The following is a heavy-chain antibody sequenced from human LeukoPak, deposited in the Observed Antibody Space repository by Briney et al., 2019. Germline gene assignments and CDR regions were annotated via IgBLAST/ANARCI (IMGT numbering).Heavy chain of an antibody. V-gene: IGHV3-7*01. Sequence: GGSLRLSCAASGFTFSSYWMSWVRQAPGKGLEWVANIKQDGTEKYYVDSVRGRFTISRDNAKNSLYLQMNSLRAEDTAMYYCASPSGYRSGRNPFDHWGQGTLVTVSS. CDR2: IKQDGTEK. D-gene: IGHD6-19*01. CDR3: ASPSGYRSGRNPFDH. J-gene: IGHJ4*02. CDR1: GFTFSSYW.